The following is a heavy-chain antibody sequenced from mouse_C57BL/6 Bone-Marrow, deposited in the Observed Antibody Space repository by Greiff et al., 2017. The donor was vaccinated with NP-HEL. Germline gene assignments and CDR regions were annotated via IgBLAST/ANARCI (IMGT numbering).Heavy chain of an antibody. CDR2: IDPENGDT. CDR1: GFNIKDDY. D-gene: IGHD2-3*01. Sequence: EVQLQQSGAELVRPGASVKLSCTASGFNIKDDYMHWVKQRPEQGLEWIGWIDPENGDTESASKLQGKATITADTSSNTAYLQLSSLTSEDTAVYYCTYDGYPFYAMDYWGQGTSVTVSS. V-gene: IGHV14-4*01. CDR3: TYDGYPFYAMDY. J-gene: IGHJ4*01.